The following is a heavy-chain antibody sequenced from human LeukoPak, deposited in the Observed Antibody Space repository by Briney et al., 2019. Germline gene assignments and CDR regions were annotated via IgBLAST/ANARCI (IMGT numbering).Heavy chain of an antibody. Sequence: SQTLSLTCTVSSGSISSGDYYWSWIRQPPGKGLEWIGYIYYSGSTYYNPSLKSRVTISLDTSKNQFSLKLSSVTAADTAVYYCAREGNGSGGGYFDYWGQGTLVTVSS. V-gene: IGHV4-30-4*01. D-gene: IGHD3-10*01. J-gene: IGHJ4*02. CDR3: AREGNGSGGGYFDY. CDR1: SGSISSGDYY. CDR2: IYYSGST.